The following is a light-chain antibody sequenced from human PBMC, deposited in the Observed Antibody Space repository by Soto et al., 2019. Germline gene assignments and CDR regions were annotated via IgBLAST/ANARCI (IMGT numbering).Light chain of an antibody. CDR2: DAS. J-gene: IGKJ4*01. V-gene: IGKV3-15*01. Sequence: IVMTQSPATLSLSPGERATLSCRASQSVSSSFLAWYQQRRGQTPRLLIYDASSRATGIPGRFSGSGFGTEFTLTISSLQSEDFAVYYCQQYDSWPPLTFGGGTKVDI. CDR3: QQYDSWPPLT. CDR1: QSVSSS.